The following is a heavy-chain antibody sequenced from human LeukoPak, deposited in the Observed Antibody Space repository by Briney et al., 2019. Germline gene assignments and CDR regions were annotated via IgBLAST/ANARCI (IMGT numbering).Heavy chain of an antibody. CDR3: ARDNSVGDTAWWFDP. J-gene: IGHJ5*02. CDR1: GYTFTSYG. V-gene: IGHV1-18*01. D-gene: IGHD1-26*01. Sequence: VASVKVSCKASGYTFTSYGISWVRQAPGQGLEWMGWISAYNGNTNYAQKLQGRVTMTTDTSTSTAYMELRSLRSEDTAVYYCARDNSVGDTAWWFDPWGQGTLVTVSS. CDR2: ISAYNGNT.